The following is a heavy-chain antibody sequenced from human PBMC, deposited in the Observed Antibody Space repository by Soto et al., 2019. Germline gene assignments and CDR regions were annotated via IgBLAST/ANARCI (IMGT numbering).Heavy chain of an antibody. CDR3: ARDRIQLRLGKYSFNGMDV. CDR1: GGTFSDFA. D-gene: IGHD3-16*01. CDR2: IVPRFGSP. Sequence: QAQLVQSGAEMRKPGSSLRVSCKASGGTFSDFAFSWVRQAPGQGLEWMGGIVPRFGSPNYAQKFGGRVTISADTSTGTVYMEVSSLRFDDTAVYFCARDRIQLRLGKYSFNGMDVWGQGTTITVSS. V-gene: IGHV1-69*06. J-gene: IGHJ6*02.